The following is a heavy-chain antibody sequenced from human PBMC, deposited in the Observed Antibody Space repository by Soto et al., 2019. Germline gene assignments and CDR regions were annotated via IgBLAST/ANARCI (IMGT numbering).Heavy chain of an antibody. V-gene: IGHV4-4*02. Sequence: QVQLQESGPGLVKPSGTLSLTCAVSGGSFTSNNWWTWVRQPPGQGLEWIGEIYRTVSTNYNPSLESRVSISLDKSENQFSLKVTSLTAADTAVYYCASRDPGTSVDYWGQGTLVTVSS. CDR2: IYRTVST. J-gene: IGHJ4*02. CDR1: GGSFTSNNW. CDR3: ASRDPGTSVDY. D-gene: IGHD1-7*01.